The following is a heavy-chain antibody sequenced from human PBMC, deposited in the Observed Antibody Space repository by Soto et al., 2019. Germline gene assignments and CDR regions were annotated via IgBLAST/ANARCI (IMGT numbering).Heavy chain of an antibody. V-gene: IGHV2-5*01. CDR3: SPTFLLSGVISLAY. CDR1: GFSLSSDGVA. CDR2: VYWNEEK. J-gene: IGHJ4*02. D-gene: IGHD3-10*01. Sequence: QITLKESGPTLVRPTQTLTLTCSVSGFSLSSDGVAVRWFRQPPGRALEWLGLVYWNEEKHLRPSLEKRLTPTNENTRSQVVLRLSSVDNGDTATYFCSPTFLLSGVISLAYWGLGTLVVVS.